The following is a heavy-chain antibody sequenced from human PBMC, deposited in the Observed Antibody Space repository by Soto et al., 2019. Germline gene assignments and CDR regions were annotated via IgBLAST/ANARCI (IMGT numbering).Heavy chain of an antibody. J-gene: IGHJ1*01. V-gene: IGHV6-1*01. Sequence: SQTLSLTCAISGDSVSSNSAAWNWIRQYPSRGLEWLGRTYYRSKWYNDYAVSVKSRITINPDTSKNQFSLQLNSVTPEDTAVYYCARDHGSSALGFQHWGQGTLVTVSS. CDR2: TYYRSKWYN. CDR3: ARDHGSSALGFQH. D-gene: IGHD6-6*01. CDR1: GDSVSSNSAA.